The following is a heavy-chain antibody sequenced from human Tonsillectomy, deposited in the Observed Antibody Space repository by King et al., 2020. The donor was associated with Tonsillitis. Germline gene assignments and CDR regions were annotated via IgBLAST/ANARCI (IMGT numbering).Heavy chain of an antibody. V-gene: IGHV4-61*02. CDR3: ARADYYDSSAYSYLRGYYYYMDV. Sequence: VQLQESGPGLVKPSQTLSLTCTVSGGSISSGNYYWSWIRQPAGKGLEWLGRVYTSGSTNYNPSLKSRVTMSVDTSENQFSLNLSSVTAADAAVYYCARADYYDSSAYSYLRGYYYYMDVWGKGTTVTVSS. D-gene: IGHD3-22*01. CDR1: GGSISSGNYY. J-gene: IGHJ6*03. CDR2: VYTSGST.